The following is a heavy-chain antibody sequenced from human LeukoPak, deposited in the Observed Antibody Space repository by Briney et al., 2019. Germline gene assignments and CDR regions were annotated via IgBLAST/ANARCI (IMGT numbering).Heavy chain of an antibody. J-gene: IGHJ5*02. Sequence: GASVKVSCKASGYTFTSYAMHWVRQAPGQRLEWMGWINAGNGNTKYSQEFQGRVTITRDTSASTAYMELSSLRSEDMAVYYCARWDAHYHEGDNWFDPWGQGTLVTVSS. V-gene: IGHV1-3*03. CDR2: INAGNGNT. CDR3: ARWDAHYHEGDNWFDP. CDR1: GYTFTSYA. D-gene: IGHD3-22*01.